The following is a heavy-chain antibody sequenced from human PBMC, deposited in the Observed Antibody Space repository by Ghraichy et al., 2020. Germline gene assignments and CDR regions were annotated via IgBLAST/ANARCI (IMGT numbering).Heavy chain of an antibody. J-gene: IGHJ4*02. CDR1: GGSISSGGYY. Sequence: SQTLSLTCTVSGGSISSGGYYWSWIRQHPGKGLEWIGYISYSGSTYYNPSLKSRVTISVDTSKNQFSLKLSSVTAADTAVYYCARTHYDILTGFGKWGQGTLVTVSS. D-gene: IGHD3-9*01. CDR3: ARTHYDILTGFGK. CDR2: ISYSGST. V-gene: IGHV4-31*03.